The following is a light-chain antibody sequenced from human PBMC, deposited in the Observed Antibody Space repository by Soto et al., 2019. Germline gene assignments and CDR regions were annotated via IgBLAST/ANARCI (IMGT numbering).Light chain of an antibody. CDR3: CSFAGSYTWV. CDR1: SSIVGAYNL. J-gene: IGLJ3*02. CDR2: DAS. Sequence: QSALTQPRSVSGSPGQSVTISCTGASSIVGAYNLVSWYQQHPGKAPKLLIYDASQRPSGVPDRFSGSTSGSTASLTISGLQADDEADYYCSFAGSYTWVFGGGTKLTVL. V-gene: IGLV2-11*01.